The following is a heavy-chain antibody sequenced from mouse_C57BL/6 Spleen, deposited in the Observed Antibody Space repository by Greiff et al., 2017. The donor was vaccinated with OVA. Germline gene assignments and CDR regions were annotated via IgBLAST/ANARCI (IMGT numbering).Heavy chain of an antibody. CDR3: ARDEARGYVWYFDV. V-gene: IGHV5-4*01. D-gene: IGHD3-1*01. Sequence: EVKLMESGGGLVKPGGSLKLFCAASGFTFSSYAMSWVRQTPEKRLEWVATISDGGSYTYYPDNVKGRFTISRDNAKNNLYLQMSHLKSEDTAMYYCARDEARGYVWYFDVWGTGTTVTVSS. CDR2: ISDGGSYT. CDR1: GFTFSSYA. J-gene: IGHJ1*03.